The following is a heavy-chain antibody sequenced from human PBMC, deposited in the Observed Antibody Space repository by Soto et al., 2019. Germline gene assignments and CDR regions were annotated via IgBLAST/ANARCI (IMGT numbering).Heavy chain of an antibody. CDR3: ARGYGMNFDY. Sequence: PSETLSLTCAVYGGSFSGYYWSWIRQPPGKGLEWIGEINHSGSTNYNPSLKSRVTISVDTSKNQFSLKLSSVTAADTAVYYCARGYGMNFDYWGQGTLVT. J-gene: IGHJ4*02. CDR1: GGSFSGYY. CDR2: INHSGST. D-gene: IGHD3-10*01. V-gene: IGHV4-34*01.